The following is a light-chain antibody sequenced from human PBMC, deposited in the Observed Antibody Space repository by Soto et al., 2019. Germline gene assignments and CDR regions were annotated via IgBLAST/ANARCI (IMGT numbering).Light chain of an antibody. CDR3: QQYGSSPIT. CDR1: QSVSSY. CDR2: DAS. V-gene: IGKV3D-20*01. J-gene: IGKJ5*01. Sequence: IVLTQSPATLSLTPGERATLTCGASQSVSSYLAWYQQKPGQAPRLLIYDASNRATGIPARFSGSGSGTDFTLTISRLEPEDFAVYYCQQYGSSPITSGQGTRPEIK.